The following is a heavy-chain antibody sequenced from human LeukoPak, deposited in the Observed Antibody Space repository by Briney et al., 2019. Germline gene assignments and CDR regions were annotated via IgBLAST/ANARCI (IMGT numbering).Heavy chain of an antibody. CDR1: GASIISDTYY. Sequence: SETLSLTCTVSGASIISDTYYWGWIRQPPGKGLEWIGSIYYSGSTYYSPSLKSRVTMSVDTSTNQFSLKLISVTAADTALYYCARNFYASSGYYLDDFYFDFWGQGTMVTVSS. J-gene: IGHJ4*02. CDR3: ARNFYASSGYYLDDFYFDF. V-gene: IGHV4-39*07. CDR2: IYYSGST. D-gene: IGHD3-22*01.